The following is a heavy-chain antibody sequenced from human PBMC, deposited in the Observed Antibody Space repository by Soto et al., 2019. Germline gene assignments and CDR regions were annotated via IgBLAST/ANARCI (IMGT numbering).Heavy chain of an antibody. CDR2: IDPSDSQT. J-gene: IGHJ4*02. V-gene: IGHV5-10-1*01. D-gene: IGHD3-3*01. CDR3: ARGGVSTRTFDY. CDR1: GYXFAGYL. Sequence: EXLKISCKGSGYXFAGYLVTWVRHKPGKGLEWIGRIDPSDSQTYYSPSFRGHVTISVTKSITTVFLQWSSLRASDTAMYYCARGGVSTRTFDYWGQGTPGTVS.